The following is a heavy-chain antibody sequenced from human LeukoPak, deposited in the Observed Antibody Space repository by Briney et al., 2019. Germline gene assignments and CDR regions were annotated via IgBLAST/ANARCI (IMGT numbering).Heavy chain of an antibody. D-gene: IGHD2-15*01. V-gene: IGHV3-53*01. Sequence: PGGSLRLSCKVSGFTVSSNSWSWVRQAPGKGLEWVSFISSGGNTDHSDSLKGRFTISRDNSKNTLYLQMNSLRAEDTAIYYCARRAGEYSHPYDYWGQGTLVTVSS. CDR2: ISSGGNT. CDR1: GFTVSSNS. CDR3: ARRAGEYSHPYDY. J-gene: IGHJ4*02.